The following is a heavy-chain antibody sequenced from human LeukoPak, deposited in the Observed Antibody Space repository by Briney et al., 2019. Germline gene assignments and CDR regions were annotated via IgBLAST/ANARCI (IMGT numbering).Heavy chain of an antibody. D-gene: IGHD6-13*01. J-gene: IGHJ6*02. CDR3: ATGRAYSSSWRINYYYGMDV. CDR2: FDPEDGET. CDR1: GYTLTELS. Sequence: ASVKVSCKVSGYTLTELSMHWVRQAPGKGLEWMGGFDPEDGETIYAQKFQGRVTLTEDTSTDTAYMELSSLRSEDTAVYYCATGRAYSSSWRINYYYGMDVWGQGTTVTVSS. V-gene: IGHV1-24*01.